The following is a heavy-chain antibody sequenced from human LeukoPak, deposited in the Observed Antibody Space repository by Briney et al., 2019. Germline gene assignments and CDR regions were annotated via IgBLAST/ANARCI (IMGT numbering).Heavy chain of an antibody. CDR2: IYYSGST. Sequence: PSETLSLTCTVSGGSISSYYWSWIRQPPGKGLEWIGYIYYSGSTNYNPSLKSRVTISVDTSKNQFSLKLSSVTAADTAVYYCARSGGRDYGSNYWGQGTLVTVSS. V-gene: IGHV4-59*08. CDR1: GGSISSYY. D-gene: IGHD4-17*01. CDR3: ARSGGRDYGSNY. J-gene: IGHJ4*02.